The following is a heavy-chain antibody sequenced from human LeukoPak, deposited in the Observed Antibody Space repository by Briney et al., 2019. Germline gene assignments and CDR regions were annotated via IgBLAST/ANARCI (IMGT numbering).Heavy chain of an antibody. V-gene: IGHV4-59*01. CDR2: IYYSGST. Sequence: SETLSLTCTVSGGSISSYYWSWIQQPPGKVLEWIGYIYYSGSTNYNPSLKSRVTISVDTSKNQFSLKLSSVTAADTAVYYCARDGGLRDLQAFDYWGQGTLVTVSS. D-gene: IGHD5-12*01. CDR3: ARDGGLRDLQAFDY. J-gene: IGHJ4*02. CDR1: GGSISSYY.